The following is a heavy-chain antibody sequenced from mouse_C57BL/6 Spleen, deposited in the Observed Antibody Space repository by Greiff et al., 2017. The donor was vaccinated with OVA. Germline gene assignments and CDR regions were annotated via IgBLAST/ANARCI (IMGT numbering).Heavy chain of an antibody. CDR2: IYPGDGDT. CDR3: ARYDYYAMDY. CDR1: GYAFSSSW. Sequence: VQLKESGPELVKPGASVKISCKASGYAFSSSWMNWVKQRPGKGLEWIGRIYPGDGDTNYNGKFKGKATLTADKSSSTAYMQLSSLTSEDSAVYFCARYDYYAMDYWGQGTSVTVSS. V-gene: IGHV1-82*01. J-gene: IGHJ4*01.